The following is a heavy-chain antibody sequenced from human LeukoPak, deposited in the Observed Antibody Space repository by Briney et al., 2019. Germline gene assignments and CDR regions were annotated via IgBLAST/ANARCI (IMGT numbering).Heavy chain of an antibody. Sequence: PSETLSLTCTVSGGSISSSSYYWGWIRQPPGKGLEWIGSIYYSGSTYYNPSLKSRVTISVDTSKNQFSLKLSSVTAADTAVYYCARQQASEIDYWGQGTLVTVSS. J-gene: IGHJ4*02. CDR2: IYYSGST. V-gene: IGHV4-39*01. CDR1: GGSISSSSYY. CDR3: ARQQASEIDY.